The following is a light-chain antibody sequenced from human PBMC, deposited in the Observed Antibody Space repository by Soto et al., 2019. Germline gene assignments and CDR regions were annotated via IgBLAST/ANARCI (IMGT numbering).Light chain of an antibody. CDR3: HQYDSSPLT. CDR1: QSVPRSY. J-gene: IGKJ4*01. Sequence: IVLTQSPNTLSLSPGERATLSCRAGQSVPRSYLAWYQQKPGQAPRLLIYGASSRATGIPDRFSGSGSGTDFTLTISRLEPEDFAVYYCHQYDSSPLTFGGGTKVDIK. CDR2: GAS. V-gene: IGKV3-20*01.